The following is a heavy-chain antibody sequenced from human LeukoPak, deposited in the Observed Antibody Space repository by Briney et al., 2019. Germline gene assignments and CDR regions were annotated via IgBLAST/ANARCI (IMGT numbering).Heavy chain of an antibody. CDR3: ARLLGGGIVGATGFDY. Sequence: ASVKVSCKASGYTFTGYYMHWVRQAPGQGLEWMGWINPNSGGTNYAQKFQGRVTMTRDTSISTAYMELSRLRSDDTAVYYCARLLGGGIVGATGFDYWGQETLVTVSS. CDR2: INPNSGGT. V-gene: IGHV1-2*02. J-gene: IGHJ4*02. CDR1: GYTFTGYY. D-gene: IGHD1-26*01.